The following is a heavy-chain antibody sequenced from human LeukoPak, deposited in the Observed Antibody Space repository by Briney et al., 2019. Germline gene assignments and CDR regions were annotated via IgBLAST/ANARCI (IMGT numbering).Heavy chain of an antibody. CDR3: AKSGGYYGDRGYYFDY. D-gene: IGHD4-17*01. Sequence: SGGSLRLSCAASGFTFSSYEMNWVRQAPGKGLEWVSYISSSGSTIYYADSVKGRFTISRDNAKNSLYLQMNSLRTEDTALYYCAKSGGYYGDRGYYFDYWGQGTLVTVSS. CDR2: ISSSGSTI. J-gene: IGHJ4*02. V-gene: IGHV3-48*03. CDR1: GFTFSSYE.